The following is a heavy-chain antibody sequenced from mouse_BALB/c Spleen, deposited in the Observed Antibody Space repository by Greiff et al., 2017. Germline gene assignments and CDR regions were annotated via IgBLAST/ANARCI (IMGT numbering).Heavy chain of an antibody. Sequence: EVKVVESGPELVKPGASVKMSCKASGYTFTSYVMHWVKQKPGQGLEWIGYINPYNDGTKYNEKFKGKATLTSDKSSSTAYMELSSLTSEDSAVYYCARGYGLGDYWGQGTSVTVSS. CDR3: ARGYGLGDY. J-gene: IGHJ4*01. CDR2: INPYNDGT. D-gene: IGHD1-2*01. CDR1: GYTFTSYV. V-gene: IGHV1-14*01.